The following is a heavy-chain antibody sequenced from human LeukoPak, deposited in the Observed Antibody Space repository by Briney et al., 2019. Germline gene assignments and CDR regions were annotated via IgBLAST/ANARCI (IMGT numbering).Heavy chain of an antibody. D-gene: IGHD2-21*02. J-gene: IGHJ4*02. CDR1: GFTFSSYW. CDR2: INKDGGEK. Sequence: GGSLRLSCAASGFTFSSYWMSWVRQAPGKGLEWVANINKDGGEKYYVDSVKGRFTISRDNAKNSLYLQMNSLRAEDTAVYYCARFRTWGDKAFDYWGQGTLVTVSS. CDR3: ARFRTWGDKAFDY. V-gene: IGHV3-7*01.